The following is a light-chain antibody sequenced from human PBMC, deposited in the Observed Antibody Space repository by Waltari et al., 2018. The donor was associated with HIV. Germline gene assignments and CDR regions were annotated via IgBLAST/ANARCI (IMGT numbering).Light chain of an antibody. J-gene: IGLJ3*02. CDR1: SSNIAADYH. Sequence: QSVLTPPPSLSGAPGQPVTISFTGTSSNIAADYHIHLYQKLPGTAPKLLIYGSTMRPSGVPDRFSGSKSGTSASLAITVLQADDEADYYCQSYDSSLSAWVFGVGTKLNVL. CDR2: GST. V-gene: IGLV1-40*01. CDR3: QSYDSSLSAWV.